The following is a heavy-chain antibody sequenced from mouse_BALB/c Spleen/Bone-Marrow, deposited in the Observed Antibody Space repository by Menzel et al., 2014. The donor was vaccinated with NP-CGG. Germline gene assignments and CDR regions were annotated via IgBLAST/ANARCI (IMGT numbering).Heavy chain of an antibody. D-gene: IGHD2-1*01. CDR1: GYTFTSYV. Sequence: LVESGPELVKPGAPVKMSCKASGYTFTSYVMHWVKQKPGQGLEWIGYINPNNDGTKYNEKFKGKATLTSDKSSSTAYMELSSLTSEDSAVYYCARGKTYAMDYWGQGTSVTVSS. V-gene: IGHV1-14*01. CDR2: INPNNDGT. J-gene: IGHJ4*01. CDR3: ARGKTYAMDY.